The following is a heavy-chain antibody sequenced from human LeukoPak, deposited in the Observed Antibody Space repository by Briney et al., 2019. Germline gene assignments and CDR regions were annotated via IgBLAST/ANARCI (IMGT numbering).Heavy chain of an antibody. CDR2: FDPEDGET. V-gene: IGHV1-24*01. D-gene: IGHD3-10*01. CDR1: GYTLTELS. CDR3: ATALHGSGSYYYDY. Sequence: GASVKVSCKVSGYTLTELSMHWLRQAPGKGLEWMGGFDPEDGETIYAQKFQGRVTMTEDTSTDTAYMELSSLRSEDTAVYYCATALHGSGSYYYDYWGQGTLVTVSS. J-gene: IGHJ4*02.